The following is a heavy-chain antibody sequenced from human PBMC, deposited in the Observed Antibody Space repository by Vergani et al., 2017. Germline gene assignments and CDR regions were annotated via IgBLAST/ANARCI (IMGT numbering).Heavy chain of an antibody. Sequence: QVQLVQSGAEVKKPGSSVKVSCKASGGTFSSYTISWVRQAPGQGLEWMGRIIPILGIANYAQKFQGRVTITADKSTSTAYMELSSLRSEDTAVYYCARDRGTDIVVVPAASGMDVWGQGTTVTVSS. CDR3: ARDRGTDIVVVPAASGMDV. D-gene: IGHD2-2*01. CDR1: GGTFSSYT. V-gene: IGHV1-69*08. CDR2: IIPILGIA. J-gene: IGHJ6*02.